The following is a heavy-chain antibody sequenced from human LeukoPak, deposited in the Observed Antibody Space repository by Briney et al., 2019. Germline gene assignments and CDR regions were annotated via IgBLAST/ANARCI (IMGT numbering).Heavy chain of an antibody. CDR1: GGSISSYY. Sequence: SETLSLTCTVSGGSISSYYWSWIRQPPGKGLEWIGSIYYSGSTYYNPSLKSRVTISVDTSKNQFSLKLSSVTAADTAVYYCARVNYYDSSGKFDYWGQGTLVTVSS. CDR2: IYYSGST. V-gene: IGHV4-59*12. CDR3: ARVNYYDSSGKFDY. D-gene: IGHD3-22*01. J-gene: IGHJ4*02.